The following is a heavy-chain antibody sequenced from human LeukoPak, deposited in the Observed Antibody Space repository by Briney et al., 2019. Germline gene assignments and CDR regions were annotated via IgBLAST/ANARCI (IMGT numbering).Heavy chain of an antibody. J-gene: IGHJ4*02. CDR2: IYRGDSDT. CDR3: ARHRLSDDYVWGSYRSQPDY. D-gene: IGHD3-16*02. V-gene: IGHV5-51*01. Sequence: GESLKISCKGSGYSFTSYWIGWVRQVPGKGLEWMGIIYRGDSDTRYSPSFQGQVTISADKSISTAYLQWSSLKASDTAMYYCARHRLSDDYVWGSYRSQPDYWGQGTLVTVSS. CDR1: GYSFTSYW.